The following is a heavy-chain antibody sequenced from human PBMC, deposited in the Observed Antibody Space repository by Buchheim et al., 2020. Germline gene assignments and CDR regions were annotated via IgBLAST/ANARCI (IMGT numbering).Heavy chain of an antibody. CDR3: ARDGPRATYCSGGSCPYDAFDI. V-gene: IGHV3-30*04. Sequence: QVQLVESGGGVVQPGRSLRLSCAASGFTFSSYAMHWVRQAPGKGLEWVAVISYDGSNKYYADSVKGRFTISRANSKNTLYLQMNSLRAEDTAVYYCARDGPRATYCSGGSCPYDAFDIWGQGT. D-gene: IGHD2-15*01. CDR1: GFTFSSYA. J-gene: IGHJ3*02. CDR2: ISYDGSNK.